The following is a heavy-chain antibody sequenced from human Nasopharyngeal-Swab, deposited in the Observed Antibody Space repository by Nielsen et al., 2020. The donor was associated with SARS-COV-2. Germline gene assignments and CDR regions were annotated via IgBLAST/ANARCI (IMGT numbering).Heavy chain of an antibody. J-gene: IGHJ4*02. CDR2: ISSSSSYI. CDR1: GFTFSSYS. D-gene: IGHD3-16*02. CDR3: AKAWGSYRNYFDY. V-gene: IGHV3-21*04. Sequence: GESLKISCAASGFTFSSYSMNWVRQAPGKGLEWVSSISSSSSYIYYADSVKGRFTISRDNSKNTLYLQMNSLRAEDTAVYYCAKAWGSYRNYFDYWGQGTLVTVSS.